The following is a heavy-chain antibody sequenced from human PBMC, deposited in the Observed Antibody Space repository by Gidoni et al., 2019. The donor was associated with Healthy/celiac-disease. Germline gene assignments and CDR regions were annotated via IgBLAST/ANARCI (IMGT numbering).Heavy chain of an antibody. Sequence: EVQLVESGGGLVQPGGSRRLSCSASGFTFSSYAMHWVRQAPGKGLEYVSAISSNGGSTYYADSVKGRFTISRDNSKNTLYLQMSSLRAEDTAVYYCVKFGGLTGVDYWGQGTLVTVSS. J-gene: IGHJ4*02. CDR1: GFTFSSYA. D-gene: IGHD7-27*01. CDR2: ISSNGGST. V-gene: IGHV3-64D*06. CDR3: VKFGGLTGVDY.